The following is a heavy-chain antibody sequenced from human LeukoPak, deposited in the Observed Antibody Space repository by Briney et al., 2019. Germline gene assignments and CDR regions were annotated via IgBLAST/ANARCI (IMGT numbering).Heavy chain of an antibody. D-gene: IGHD6-19*01. J-gene: IGHJ4*02. V-gene: IGHV3-21*01. CDR1: GFTFSSYS. Sequence: KPGGSLRLSCAASGFTFSSYSMNWVRQAPGKGLEWVSSISSSSSYIDYADSVKGRFTISRDNAKNSLYLQMNSLRAEDTAVYYCARDITVAGTVDYWGQGTLVTVSS. CDR3: ARDITVAGTVDY. CDR2: ISSSSSYI.